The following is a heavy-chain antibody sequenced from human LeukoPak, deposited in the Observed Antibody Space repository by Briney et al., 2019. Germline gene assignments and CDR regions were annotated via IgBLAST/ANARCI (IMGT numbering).Heavy chain of an antibody. Sequence: SETLSLTCTVSGGSMSSYYWSWIRQPPGKGLEWIGYISYSGSTNYNPSLKSRITISVDTSKNQFSLKLSSVTAADTAVYYCARGPRSSDWYSIDYWGQGTLVTVSS. V-gene: IGHV4-59*08. CDR1: GGSMSSYY. D-gene: IGHD6-19*01. J-gene: IGHJ4*02. CDR3: ARGPRSSDWYSIDY. CDR2: ISYSGST.